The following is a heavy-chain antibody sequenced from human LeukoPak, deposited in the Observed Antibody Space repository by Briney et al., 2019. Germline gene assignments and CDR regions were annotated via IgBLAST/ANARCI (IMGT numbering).Heavy chain of an antibody. CDR1: GGSISSSSYY. V-gene: IGHV4-39*07. CDR2: IYYSGSP. D-gene: IGHD7-27*01. CDR3: ARDNWGKDY. Sequence: SETLSLTCTVSGGSISSSSYYWGWIRQAPGKGLEWIGSIYYSGSPYYNPSLKGRVTISVDTSKNQFSLRLTSVTAADTAVYYCARDNWGKDYWGQGTLVTVSS. J-gene: IGHJ4*02.